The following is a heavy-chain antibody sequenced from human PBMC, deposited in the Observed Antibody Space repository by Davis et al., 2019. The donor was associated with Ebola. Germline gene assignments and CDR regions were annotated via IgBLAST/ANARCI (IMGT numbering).Heavy chain of an antibody. V-gene: IGHV3-48*01. J-gene: IGHJ4*02. Sequence: GESLKISCAASGFTFSSYSMNWVRQAPGKGLEWVSYISSSSSTIYYADSVKGRFTISRDNSKNTLYLQMNSLRAEDTAVYYCAKDQDDFWSGYSQTFDYWGQGTLVTVSS. D-gene: IGHD3-3*01. CDR2: ISSSSSTI. CDR3: AKDQDDFWSGYSQTFDY. CDR1: GFTFSSYS.